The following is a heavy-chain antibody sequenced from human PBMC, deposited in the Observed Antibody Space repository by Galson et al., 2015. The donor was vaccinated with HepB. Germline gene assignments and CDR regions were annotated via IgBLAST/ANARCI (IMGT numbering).Heavy chain of an antibody. CDR3: AVRCSSTSCYAGVDY. V-gene: IGHV1-69*13. Sequence: SVKVSCKASGGTFSSYAISWVRQAPGQGLEWMGGIIPIFGTANYAQKFQGRVTITADESTSTAYMELSSLRSEDTAVYYCAVRCSSTSCYAGVDYWGQGTLVTVSS. CDR1: GGTFSSYA. J-gene: IGHJ4*02. D-gene: IGHD2-2*01. CDR2: IIPIFGTA.